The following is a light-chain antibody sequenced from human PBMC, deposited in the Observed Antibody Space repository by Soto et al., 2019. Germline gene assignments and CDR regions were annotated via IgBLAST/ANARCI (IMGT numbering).Light chain of an antibody. CDR2: EVR. V-gene: IGLV2-14*01. CDR1: NSDIGTYDY. J-gene: IGLJ2*01. Sequence: QSVLTQPASVSGSPGQSITISCTGTNSDIGTYDYVSWYQKYPGTAPKLIMSEVRNRPSGVPSRFSGSKSGTTASLTISGLQAEDEAEYYFSSYTTSRTVIFGDGTKVTVL. CDR3: SSYTTSRTVI.